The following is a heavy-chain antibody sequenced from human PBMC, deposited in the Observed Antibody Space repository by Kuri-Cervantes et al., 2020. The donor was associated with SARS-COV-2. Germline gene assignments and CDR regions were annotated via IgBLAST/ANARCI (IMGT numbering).Heavy chain of an antibody. CDR3: ARSVSRTIFGVGNWFDP. Sequence: ASVKISCNASGYTFTGYYMHWVRQAPGQGLEWMGWINPNSGGTNYAQKFQGRVTMTRDTSISTAYMELSSLRSEDTAVYYCARSVSRTIFGVGNWFDPWGQGTLVTVSS. D-gene: IGHD3-3*01. CDR1: GYTFTGYY. CDR2: INPNSGGT. V-gene: IGHV1-2*02. J-gene: IGHJ5*02.